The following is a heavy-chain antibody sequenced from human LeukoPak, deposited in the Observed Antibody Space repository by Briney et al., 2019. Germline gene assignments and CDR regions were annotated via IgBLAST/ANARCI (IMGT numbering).Heavy chain of an antibody. V-gene: IGHV3-23*01. CDR2: ISGSGGST. CDR3: AKDCYDSSGYVPPDAFDI. J-gene: IGHJ3*02. CDR1: GFTFSSYA. Sequence: GGSLRLSCAASGFTFSSYAMSWVRQAPGKGLEWVSAISGSGGSTYYADSVKGRFTISRDNSKNTLYLQMNSLRAEDTAVCYCAKDCYDSSGYVPPDAFDIWGQGTMVTVSS. D-gene: IGHD3-22*01.